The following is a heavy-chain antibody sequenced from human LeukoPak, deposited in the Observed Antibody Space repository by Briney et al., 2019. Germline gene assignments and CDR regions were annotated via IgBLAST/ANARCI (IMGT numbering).Heavy chain of an antibody. Sequence: ASVKVSCKASGYTFTGYYMHWVRQAPGQGLEWMGWINPNSGGTNYAQKFQGWVTMTRDTSISTAYMELSRLRSDDTAVYYCAVGMVRGVIVGLDYWGQGTLVTVSS. CDR3: AVGMVRGVIVGLDY. D-gene: IGHD3-10*01. CDR1: GYTFTGYY. CDR2: INPNSGGT. V-gene: IGHV1-2*04. J-gene: IGHJ4*02.